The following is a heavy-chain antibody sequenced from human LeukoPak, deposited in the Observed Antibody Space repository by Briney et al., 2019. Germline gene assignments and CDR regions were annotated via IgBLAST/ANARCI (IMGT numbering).Heavy chain of an antibody. CDR3: ARHGVHSDMPDY. Sequence: PGGSLRLSCAASGFTFSSHWMHWVRQAPGKGLLWVSRITTDGTITTYADSVKGRFTISRDNAKNTLYLQMNSLRAEDTAVYYCARHGVHSDMPDYWGQGTLVTVPS. CDR2: ITTDGTIT. V-gene: IGHV3-74*01. CDR1: GFTFSSHW. J-gene: IGHJ4*02. D-gene: IGHD1-26*01.